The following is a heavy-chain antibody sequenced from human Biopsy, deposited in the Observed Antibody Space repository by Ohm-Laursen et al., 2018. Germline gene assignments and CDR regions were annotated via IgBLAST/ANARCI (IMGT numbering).Heavy chain of an antibody. J-gene: IGHJ4*02. CDR2: FAPENGKT. V-gene: IGHV1-24*01. CDR1: GYTLTALS. Sequence: ATVKISCKVSGYTLTALSMHWVRQAPGRGLEWMGGFAPENGKTIYAQKFQGRITMTEDTSTDTAHMEVSSLRSDDTAVYYCAIDGNDFLTDYLKIDQWGQGTLVTVSS. D-gene: IGHD3-9*01. CDR3: AIDGNDFLTDYLKIDQ.